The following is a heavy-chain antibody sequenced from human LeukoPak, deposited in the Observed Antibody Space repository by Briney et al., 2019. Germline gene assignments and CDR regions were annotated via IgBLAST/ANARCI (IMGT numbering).Heavy chain of an antibody. V-gene: IGHV3-30*04. CDR2: ISYDGSNK. CDR3: ASLYYYDSSGYPLSAFDI. D-gene: IGHD3-22*01. CDR1: GFTFSSYA. Sequence: PGGSLRLSCAASGFTFSSYAMHWARQAPGKGLEWVAVISYDGSNKYYADSVKGRFTISRDNSKNTLYLQMNSLRAEDTAVYYCASLYYYDSSGYPLSAFDIWGQGTMVTVSS. J-gene: IGHJ3*02.